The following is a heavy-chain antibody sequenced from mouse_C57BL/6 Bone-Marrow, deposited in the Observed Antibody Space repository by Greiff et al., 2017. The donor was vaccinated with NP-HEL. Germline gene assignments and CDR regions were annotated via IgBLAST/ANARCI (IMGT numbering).Heavy chain of an antibody. D-gene: IGHD3-2*02. Sequence: EVQVVESGGGLVKPGGSLKLSCAASGFTFSDYGMHWVRQAPEKGLEWVAYICSGSSSIYYADTVKGRFTFSRDNATNTLFLQLTSLRSEDTAMYYCARRGQLRLRSYWYFDVWGTGTTVTVSS. CDR2: ICSGSSSI. CDR1: GFTFSDYG. CDR3: ARRGQLRLRSYWYFDV. V-gene: IGHV5-17*01. J-gene: IGHJ1*03.